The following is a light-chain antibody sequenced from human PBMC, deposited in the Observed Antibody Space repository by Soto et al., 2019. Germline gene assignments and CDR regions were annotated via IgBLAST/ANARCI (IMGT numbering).Light chain of an antibody. Sequence: QSVLTQPPSVSGAPGQRVTISCTGSSSNIGAGYYVHWYQQLPGTAPKLLIYGNSNRPSGVPDRFSGSKSGTSASLAITGLQAEDEADYYCQSYYSXSVVFGGGTKX. V-gene: IGLV1-40*01. J-gene: IGLJ2*01. CDR3: QSYYSXSVV. CDR2: GNS. CDR1: SSNIGAGYY.